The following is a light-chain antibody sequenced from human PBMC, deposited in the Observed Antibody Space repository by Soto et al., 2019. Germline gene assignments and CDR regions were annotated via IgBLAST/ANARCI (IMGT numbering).Light chain of an antibody. CDR2: DAS. CDR1: QSVSNSY. Sequence: EIVLTQSPGTVSLSPGERATLSCRASQSVSNSYLAWYKQKPGQAPRLLIYDASSRATGIPDRFSGSGSGTDFTLTISRLEPEDFAVYYCQQYGSSVLTFGGGTKVEIK. CDR3: QQYGSSVLT. V-gene: IGKV3-20*01. J-gene: IGKJ4*01.